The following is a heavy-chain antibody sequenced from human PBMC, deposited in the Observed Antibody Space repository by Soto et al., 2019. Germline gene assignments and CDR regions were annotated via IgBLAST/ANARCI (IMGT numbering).Heavy chain of an antibody. V-gene: IGHV3-64*01. CDR2: ISSNGVGT. Sequence: GGSLRLSCAASGFTRSGYAMDWVRQAPGKGLEYVSGISSNGVGTYYANSVQGRFTISRDNSKNTVYLQMGSLRPEDMAVYYCARAPGIAALKILDGDYYYYGMDVWGQGTTVTVSS. CDR1: GFTRSGYA. D-gene: IGHD6-13*01. CDR3: ARAPGIAALKILDGDYYYYGMDV. J-gene: IGHJ6*02.